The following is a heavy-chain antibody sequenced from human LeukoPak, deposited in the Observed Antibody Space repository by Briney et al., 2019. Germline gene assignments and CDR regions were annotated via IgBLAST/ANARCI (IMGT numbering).Heavy chain of an antibody. CDR1: GFTFSSYA. J-gene: IGHJ6*02. CDR3: ARGPVYYYGMDV. V-gene: IGHV3-30*04. CDR2: ISDDGTNK. Sequence: GGSLRLSCAASGFTFSSYAMHWVRQAPGKGLEWVAVISDDGTNKYYADSVKGRFTISRDNSKNTLYVQMNSLRAEDTAVYYCARGPVYYYGMDVWGQGTTVTVSS.